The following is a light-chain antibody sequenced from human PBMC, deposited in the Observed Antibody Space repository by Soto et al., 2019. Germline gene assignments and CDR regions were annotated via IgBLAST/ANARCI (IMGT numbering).Light chain of an antibody. CDR1: QSVLYSSNNKNY. J-gene: IGKJ3*01. V-gene: IGKV4-1*01. CDR3: QQYYPTPPT. Sequence: DIVMTQSPDSLSVSLGARATINCKSSQSVLYSSNNKNYLAWYQQKPGQPPKLLIYWASTRESGVPDRFSGSGSGKDFTLTISSLQAEDGAVYYCQQYYPTPPTFGPGTKVDIK. CDR2: WAS.